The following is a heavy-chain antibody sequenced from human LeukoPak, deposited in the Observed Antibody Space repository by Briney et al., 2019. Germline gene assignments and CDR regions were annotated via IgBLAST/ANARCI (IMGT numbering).Heavy chain of an antibody. CDR1: GVSIRSSY. CDR2: MYYSGST. J-gene: IGHJ5*02. V-gene: IGHV4-59*01. D-gene: IGHD3-22*01. Sequence: SETLSLTCTVSGVSIRSSYWNWIRPSPGKGLEWIGYMYYSGSTNYNPSLKSRVTISVDTSKNQFSLKLSSVTAADTAVYYCVRESLYYESSGAFDPWGQGTLVTVSS. CDR3: VRESLYYESSGAFDP.